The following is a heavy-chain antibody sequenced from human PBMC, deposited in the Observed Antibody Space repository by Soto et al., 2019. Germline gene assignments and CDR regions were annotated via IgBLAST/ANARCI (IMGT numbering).Heavy chain of an antibody. CDR3: AGQVDTTYTYNY. V-gene: IGHV4-4*02. CDR2: IYHSGGT. D-gene: IGHD5-18*01. J-gene: IGHJ4*02. Sequence: QVQLQESGPGLVKPSGTLSLTCAVSGGSISSNNWWSWVRQPPGKGLEWIGEIYHSGGTNYNPSLKGRGTMSVDKSQSQFSLNLGSLTTADTAVYYCAGQVDTTYTYNYWGQGTLVTVSS. CDR1: GGSISSNNW.